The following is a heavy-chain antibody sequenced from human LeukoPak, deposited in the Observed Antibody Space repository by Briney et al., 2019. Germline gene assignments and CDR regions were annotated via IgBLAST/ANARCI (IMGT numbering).Heavy chain of an antibody. CDR3: AREGSSSRYFDY. Sequence: PGGSLRLSCAASGLTFSSDDMSWARQAPGRGLEWVSHMTSSGGTIYYADSVKGRFTISRDNAKNSLYLQMNSLRAEDTAVYYCAREGSSSRYFDYWGQGALVTVSS. CDR2: MTSSGGTI. D-gene: IGHD6-6*01. V-gene: IGHV3-48*03. CDR1: GLTFSSDD. J-gene: IGHJ4*02.